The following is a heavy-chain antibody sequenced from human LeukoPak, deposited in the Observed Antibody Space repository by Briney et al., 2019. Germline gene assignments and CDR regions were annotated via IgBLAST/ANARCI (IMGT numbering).Heavy chain of an antibody. CDR1: GYTFTGYY. J-gene: IGHJ4*02. Sequence: ASVKVSCKASGYTFTGYYMHWVRQAPGQGLEWMGWINPNSGGTNYAQKFQGRVTMTRDTSISTAYMELSRLRSDDTAVYYCAREYLGSGSGWYYGSYWGQGTLVTVSS. D-gene: IGHD6-19*01. CDR3: AREYLGSGSGWYYGSY. CDR2: INPNSGGT. V-gene: IGHV1-2*02.